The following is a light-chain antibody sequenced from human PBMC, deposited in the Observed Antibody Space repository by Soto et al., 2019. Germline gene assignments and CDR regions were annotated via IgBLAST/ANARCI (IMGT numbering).Light chain of an antibody. CDR2: EVS. CDR3: SSYTSSSTLV. J-gene: IGLJ1*01. Sequence: ALAQPTSVSGSPGQSITISCTGTSSDVGGYNYVSWYQQHPGKAPKLMIYEVSNRPSGVSNRFSGSKSGDTASLTISGLQAEDEADYYCSSYTSSSTLVFGTGTKVTVL. V-gene: IGLV2-14*01. CDR1: SSDVGGYNY.